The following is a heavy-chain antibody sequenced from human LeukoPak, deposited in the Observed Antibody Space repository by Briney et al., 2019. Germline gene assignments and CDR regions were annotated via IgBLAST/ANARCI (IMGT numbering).Heavy chain of an antibody. CDR2: IRYDGSNK. CDR1: GFTFSSYG. CDR3: AKAPYSSGWYEDY. Sequence: GGSLRLSCAASGFTFSSYGMHWVRQAPGKGLEWVAFIRYDGSNKYYADSVKGRFTISRDNSKNTLYLQMNSLRAEDTAVYYCAKAPYSSGWYEDYWGQGTLVTVSS. D-gene: IGHD6-19*01. V-gene: IGHV3-30*02. J-gene: IGHJ4*02.